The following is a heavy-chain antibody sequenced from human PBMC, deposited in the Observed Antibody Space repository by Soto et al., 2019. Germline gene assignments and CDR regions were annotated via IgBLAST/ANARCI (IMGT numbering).Heavy chain of an antibody. CDR2: IYHSGST. CDR1: GYSISRGFY. Sequence: SETLSLTCAVSGYSISRGFYWGWIRQPPGKRLEWIGNIYHSGSTYFNPSLKSRVNMSVDTSENQFSLKLSSVTATDTALYYCARGARGSSAYFDYWGPGILVTVSS. D-gene: IGHD3-16*01. CDR3: ARGARGSSAYFDY. V-gene: IGHV4-38-2*01. J-gene: IGHJ4*02.